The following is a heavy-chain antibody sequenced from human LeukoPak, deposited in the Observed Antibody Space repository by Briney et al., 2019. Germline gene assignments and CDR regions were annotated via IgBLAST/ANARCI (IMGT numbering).Heavy chain of an antibody. CDR1: GGSFSDDS. CDR3: ARGFIAVAGTALNWFDP. V-gene: IGHV4-34*01. Sequence: SETLSLTSGVSGGSFSDDSDFWTWVRQFPGKGLEWIGEVDQSGATNYNPSLKGRVSMSLDTSKRHFSLKLRSVTASDTALYFCARGFIAVAGTALNWFDPWGPGTLVTVSS. CDR2: VDQSGAT. D-gene: IGHD6-19*01. J-gene: IGHJ5*02.